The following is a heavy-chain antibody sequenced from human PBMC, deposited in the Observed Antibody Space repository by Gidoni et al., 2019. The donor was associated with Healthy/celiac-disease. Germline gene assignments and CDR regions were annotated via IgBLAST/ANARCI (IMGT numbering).Heavy chain of an antibody. V-gene: IGHV3-7*04. D-gene: IGHD6-19*01. J-gene: IGHJ4*02. CDR3: ARERIAVAGTVLDY. CDR1: GSTLSSYW. CDR2: IKQDGSEK. Sequence: EVQLVASGGGGVQPGGSLRLSCAASGSTLSSYWMSWVRQAPGKGLGWVGNIKQDGSEKYYVDSVKGRFTISRDNAKNSLYLQMNSLRAEDTAVYYCARERIAVAGTVLDYWGQGTLVTVSS.